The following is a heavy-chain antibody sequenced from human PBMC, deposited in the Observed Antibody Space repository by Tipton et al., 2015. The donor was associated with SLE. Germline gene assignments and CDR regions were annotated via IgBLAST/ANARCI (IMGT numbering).Heavy chain of an antibody. CDR1: GGSISGGSYY. CDR3: ARDGGYYDSSGYFDY. CDR2: IYYSGST. D-gene: IGHD3-22*01. J-gene: IGHJ4*02. V-gene: IGHV4-61*01. Sequence: TLSLTCTVSGGSISGGSYYWSWIRQPPGKGLEWIGYIYYSGSTNYNPPLKSRVTISVDTSKNQFSLKLSSVTAADTAVYYCARDGGYYDSSGYFDYWGQGTLVTVSS.